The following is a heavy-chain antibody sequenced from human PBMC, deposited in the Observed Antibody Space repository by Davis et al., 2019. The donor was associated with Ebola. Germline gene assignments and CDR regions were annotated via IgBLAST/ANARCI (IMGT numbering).Heavy chain of an antibody. J-gene: IGHJ4*02. D-gene: IGHD1-26*01. Sequence: PSETLSLTCTVSGGSISSYYWSWIRQPPGKGLEWIGYIYYSGSTNYNPSLKSRVTISVDTSKNQFSLKLSSVTAADTAVYYCARDGSAGSSFDYWGQGTLVTVSS. V-gene: IGHV4-59*01. CDR3: ARDGSAGSSFDY. CDR1: GGSISSYY. CDR2: IYYSGST.